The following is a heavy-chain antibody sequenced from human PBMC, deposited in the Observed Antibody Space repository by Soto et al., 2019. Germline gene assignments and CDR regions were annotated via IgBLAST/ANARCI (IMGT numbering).Heavy chain of an antibody. CDR2: IDWDDDK. V-gene: IGHV2-70*11. J-gene: IGHJ6*03. CDR3: ARIRGEYSSFYYYYYFMDV. D-gene: IGHD6-6*01. Sequence: SGPTLVNPTQTLTLTCTFSGFSLSTSGMCVSWIRQPPGKALEWLARIDWDDDKYYSTSLKTRLTISKDTSKNQVVLTMTNMDTVDTATYYCARIRGEYSSFYYYYYFMDVWGKGTTVTVSS. CDR1: GFSLSTSGMC.